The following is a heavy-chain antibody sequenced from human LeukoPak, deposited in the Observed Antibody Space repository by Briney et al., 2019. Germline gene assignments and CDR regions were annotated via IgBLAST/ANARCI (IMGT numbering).Heavy chain of an antibody. V-gene: IGHV3-30-3*01. J-gene: IGHJ4*02. Sequence: GGSLRLSCAASGFTFSSYAMHWVRQAPGKGLEWVAAISYDGSNKYYADSVKGRFTISRDNSKNTLYLQMNSLRAEDTAVYYCARLGYYDSSSPGYWGQGTLVTVSS. D-gene: IGHD3-22*01. CDR2: ISYDGSNK. CDR1: GFTFSSYA. CDR3: ARLGYYDSSSPGY.